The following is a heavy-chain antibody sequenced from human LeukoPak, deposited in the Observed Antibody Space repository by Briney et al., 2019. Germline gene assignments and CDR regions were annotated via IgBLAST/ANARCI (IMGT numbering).Heavy chain of an antibody. CDR3: TTLTVASNFDY. CDR2: ISSSGTTT. V-gene: IGHV3-48*03. Sequence: GGSLRLSCVASGFSFSVYEMHWVRPAPGRGLEWSSDISSSGTTTYYANSVKGRFTISRDNAKNSLYLQMSSLRAEDTAVYYCTTLTVASNFDYWGQGTLVTVSS. J-gene: IGHJ4*02. CDR1: GFSFSVYE. D-gene: IGHD6-19*01.